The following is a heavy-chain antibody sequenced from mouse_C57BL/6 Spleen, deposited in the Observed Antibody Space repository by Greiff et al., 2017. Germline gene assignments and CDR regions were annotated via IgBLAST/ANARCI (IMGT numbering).Heavy chain of an antibody. Sequence: VQLKQSGPVLVKPGASVKMSCKASGYTFTDYYMNWVKQSHGKSLEWIGVINPYNGGTSYNQKFKGKATLTVDKSSSTAYMELNSLTSEDSAVYYCARRGDYYGSKNWYFDVWGTGTTVTVSS. CDR3: ARRGDYYGSKNWYFDV. V-gene: IGHV1-19*01. D-gene: IGHD1-1*01. CDR2: INPYNGGT. J-gene: IGHJ1*03. CDR1: GYTFTDYY.